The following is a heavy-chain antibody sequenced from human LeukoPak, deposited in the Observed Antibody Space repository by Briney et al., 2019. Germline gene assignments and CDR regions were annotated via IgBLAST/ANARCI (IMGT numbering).Heavy chain of an antibody. D-gene: IGHD6-6*01. CDR2: IYYSGST. V-gene: IGHV4-59*01. Sequence: SETLSLTCTVSGGSISSYYWSWIRQPPGKGLEWIGYIYYSGSTNYNPSLKSRVTISVDTSKNQFSPKLSSVTAADTAVYYCAKDHRPKIDYWGQGTLVTVSS. J-gene: IGHJ4*02. CDR3: AKDHRPKIDY. CDR1: GGSISSYY.